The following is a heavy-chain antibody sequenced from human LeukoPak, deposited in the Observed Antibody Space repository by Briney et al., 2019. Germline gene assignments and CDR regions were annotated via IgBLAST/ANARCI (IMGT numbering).Heavy chain of an antibody. D-gene: IGHD6-13*01. CDR2: IYYSGST. Sequence: KPSGTLSLTCTVSGGSISSYYWSWIRQPPGKGLEWIGYIYYSGSTNYNPSLKSRVTISVDTSKNQFSLKLSSVTAADTAVYYCASYSSSWHSFDYWGQGTLVTVSS. CDR1: GGSISSYY. J-gene: IGHJ4*02. CDR3: ASYSSSWHSFDY. V-gene: IGHV4-59*01.